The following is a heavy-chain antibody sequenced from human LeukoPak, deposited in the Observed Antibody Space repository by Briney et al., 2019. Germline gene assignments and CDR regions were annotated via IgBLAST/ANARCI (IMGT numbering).Heavy chain of an antibody. Sequence: SSETLSLTCSVSGYSISSGYYWGWIRQPPGKGLEWIGSIYHSGNAYYKPSLKIRVTISVDTSKNQFSLKLSSVTAADTAVYYCARDRYGDPYYYYYMDVWGKGTTVTVSS. CDR2: IYHSGNA. J-gene: IGHJ6*03. D-gene: IGHD4-17*01. V-gene: IGHV4-38-2*02. CDR3: ARDRYGDPYYYYYMDV. CDR1: GYSISSGYY.